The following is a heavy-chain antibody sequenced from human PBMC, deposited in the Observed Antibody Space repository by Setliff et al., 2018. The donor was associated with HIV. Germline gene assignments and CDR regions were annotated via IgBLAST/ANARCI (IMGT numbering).Heavy chain of an antibody. CDR2: IYWDDDK. CDR3: AHRGTGGYSFGY. Sequence: SGPMREPTQTLTLTCTFSGFSLSTSGVAVDWIRQPPGKAPEWLALIYWDDDKRYSPSLKSRLTITKDTAKNLVVLTMTNMDPVDTATYYCAHRGTGGYSFGYWGQGTLVTVSS. V-gene: IGHV2-5*02. J-gene: IGHJ4*02. CDR1: GFSLSTSGVA. D-gene: IGHD7-27*01.